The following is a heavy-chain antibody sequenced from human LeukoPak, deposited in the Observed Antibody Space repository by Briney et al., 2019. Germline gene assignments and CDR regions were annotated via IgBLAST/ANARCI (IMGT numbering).Heavy chain of an antibody. CDR1: GFTFSDYY. D-gene: IGHD6-13*01. CDR3: ARVGSSWYSNYFDY. CDR2: ISSSGSTI. J-gene: IGHJ4*02. V-gene: IGHV3-11*01. Sequence: GGSLRLSCAASGFTFSDYYMSWLRHAPGKGLEWVSYISSSGSTIYYADSVKGRFTISRDNAKNSLYLQMNSLRAEDTAVYYCARVGSSWYSNYFDYWGQGTLVTVSS.